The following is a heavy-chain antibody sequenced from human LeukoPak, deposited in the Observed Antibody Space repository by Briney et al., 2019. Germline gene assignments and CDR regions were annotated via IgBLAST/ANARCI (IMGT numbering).Heavy chain of an antibody. V-gene: IGHV3-23*01. J-gene: IGHJ4*02. CDR1: GFTFGDYA. Sequence: GGSLRLSCTASGFTFGDYAISWVRQAPGKGLEWVAAISISGGSTYYADSVKGRLTISRDNSKNTLYLQMNSLTAADTAVYYCVKGARPCWGQGTLVTVSS. CDR3: VKGARPC. CDR2: ISISGGST.